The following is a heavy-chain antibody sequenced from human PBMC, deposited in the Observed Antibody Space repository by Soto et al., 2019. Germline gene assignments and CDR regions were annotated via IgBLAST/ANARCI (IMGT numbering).Heavy chain of an antibody. CDR3: ARTSRFDC. CDR1: CGSFSGYY. D-gene: IGHD6-6*01. CDR2: INHSGST. J-gene: IGHJ4*02. Sequence: PSETLSLTCAVYCGSFSGYYWSGIRQPPGKGLEWIGEINHSGSTNYNPSLKSRVTMSVDTSKNQFSLKLSSVTAADTAVYYCARTSRFDCWGQGTLVTVSS. V-gene: IGHV4-34*01.